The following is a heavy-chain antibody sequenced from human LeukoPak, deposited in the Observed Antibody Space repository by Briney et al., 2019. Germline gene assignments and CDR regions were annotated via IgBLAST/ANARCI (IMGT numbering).Heavy chain of an antibody. CDR3: ARDHSGYDFGFVY. D-gene: IGHD5-12*01. Sequence: GGSLRFSCAASGFPFSSYEMTWVRQAPGKGLEWVSYISSSGSTIYYADSVKGRFIISRDNAKNSLYLQMNSLRVEHTAVYYGARDHSGYDFGFVYWGQGTLVTVSS. J-gene: IGHJ4*02. CDR2: ISSSGSTI. V-gene: IGHV3-48*03. CDR1: GFPFSSYE.